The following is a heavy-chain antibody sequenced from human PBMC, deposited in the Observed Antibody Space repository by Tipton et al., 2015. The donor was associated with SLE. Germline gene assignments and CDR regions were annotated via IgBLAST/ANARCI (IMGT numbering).Heavy chain of an antibody. CDR1: GFTFNSYW. J-gene: IGHJ4*02. CDR3: ARIHYYGSGSRDY. D-gene: IGHD3-10*01. V-gene: IGHV3-74*01. Sequence: SLRLSCAASGFTFNSYWMHWVRQAPGKGLVWVSRINTDGSSTNYADSVKGRFTISRDNAKNTLSLQMNSLRDEDTAVYYCARIHYYGSGSRDYWGQGTLVTVSS. CDR2: INTDGSST.